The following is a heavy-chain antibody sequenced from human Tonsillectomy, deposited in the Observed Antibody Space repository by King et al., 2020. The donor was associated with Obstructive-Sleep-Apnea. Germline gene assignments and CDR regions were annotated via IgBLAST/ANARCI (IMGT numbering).Heavy chain of an antibody. CDR3: ATESPGDYFGSGSYYKKYFDF. V-gene: IGHV1-46*01. CDR2: INPRGGST. Sequence: HVQLVESATEVKKPGASVMVSCQASGYTFTDYYLHWVRQAPGQGLEWMGIINPRGGSTTYSQKFQGRLTFTTDTSTSTVYMDLSSLRSEDTAVYYCATESPGDYFGSGSYYKKYFDFWGQGTQVTVSS. D-gene: IGHD3-10*01. CDR1: GYTFTDYY. J-gene: IGHJ4*02.